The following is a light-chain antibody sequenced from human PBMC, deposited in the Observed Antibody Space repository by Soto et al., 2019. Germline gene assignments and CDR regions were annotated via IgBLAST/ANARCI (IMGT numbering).Light chain of an antibody. CDR3: QQRSNWPLT. J-gene: IGKJ4*01. Sequence: EIVLTQSPATLSSSQGERATLSCRASQSVSSYLAWYQQKPGQAPRLLIYDASNRATGIPARFSGSGSGTDFTLTISSLEPEDFAVYYCQQRSNWPLTFGGGTKVDIK. CDR2: DAS. CDR1: QSVSSY. V-gene: IGKV3-11*01.